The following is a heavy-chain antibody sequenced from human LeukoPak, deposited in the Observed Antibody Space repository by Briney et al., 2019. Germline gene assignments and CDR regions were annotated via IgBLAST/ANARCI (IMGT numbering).Heavy chain of an antibody. CDR1: GYTLTELS. D-gene: IGHD3-9*01. CDR3: AAGLTGYYLFDY. Sequence: GASVKVSCKVSGYTLTELSMHWVRQAPGKGLEWMGGFDPEDGEAIYAQKFQGRVTMTEDTSTDTAYMELSSLRSEDTAVYYCAAGLTGYYLFDYWGQGTLVTVSS. CDR2: FDPEDGEA. V-gene: IGHV1-24*01. J-gene: IGHJ4*02.